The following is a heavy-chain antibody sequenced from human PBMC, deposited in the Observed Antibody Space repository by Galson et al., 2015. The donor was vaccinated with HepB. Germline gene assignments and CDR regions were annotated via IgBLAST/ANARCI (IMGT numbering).Heavy chain of an antibody. J-gene: IGHJ4*02. Sequence: KASGYTFTSYAMNWVRQAPGQRLEWMGWINAGNGNTKYSQKFQGRVTITRDTSASTAYMELSSLRSEDTAVYYCARGYGYSSGWGYWGQGTLVTVSS. CDR3: ARGYGYSSGWGY. D-gene: IGHD6-19*01. CDR1: GYTFTSYA. V-gene: IGHV1-3*01. CDR2: INAGNGNT.